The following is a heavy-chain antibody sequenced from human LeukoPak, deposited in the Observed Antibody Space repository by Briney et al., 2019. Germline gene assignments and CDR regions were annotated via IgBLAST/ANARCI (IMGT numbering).Heavy chain of an antibody. Sequence: ASVKVSCKASGYTFTTYDINWVRQATGQGLEWMGWMNPNSGNTGYTQKFQGRVTMTRNTSISTTYMELSSLRSEDTAVYYCARGRGSGHKENWFDPWGQGTLVTVSS. CDR2: MNPNSGNT. CDR1: GYTFTTYD. D-gene: IGHD6-19*01. J-gene: IGHJ5*02. V-gene: IGHV1-8*01. CDR3: ARGRGSGHKENWFDP.